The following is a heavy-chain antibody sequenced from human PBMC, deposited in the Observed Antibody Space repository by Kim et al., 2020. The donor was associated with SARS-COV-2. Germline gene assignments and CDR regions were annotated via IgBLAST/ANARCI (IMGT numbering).Heavy chain of an antibody. J-gene: IGHJ4*02. CDR3: ARSITMVRGVIKSYFDY. Sequence: VKGRFTISRDNAKNSLYLQMNSLRAEDTAVYYCARSITMVRGVIKSYFDYWGQGTLVTVSS. D-gene: IGHD3-10*01. V-gene: IGHV3-21*01.